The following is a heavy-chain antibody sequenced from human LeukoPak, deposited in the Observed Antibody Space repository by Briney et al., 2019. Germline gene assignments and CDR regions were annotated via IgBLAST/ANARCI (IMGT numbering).Heavy chain of an antibody. CDR3: ARDKSYGDSTDY. J-gene: IGHJ4*02. D-gene: IGHD4-17*01. V-gene: IGHV3-7*01. Sequence: TGGSLRLSCEASGFTFSNYWMSWVRQAPGKGLEWVANIKQDGSEKYYVDSVKGRFTISRGNAKKSLYLQMNSLRAEDTAVYYCARDKSYGDSTDYWGQGTLVTVSS. CDR1: GFTFSNYW. CDR2: IKQDGSEK.